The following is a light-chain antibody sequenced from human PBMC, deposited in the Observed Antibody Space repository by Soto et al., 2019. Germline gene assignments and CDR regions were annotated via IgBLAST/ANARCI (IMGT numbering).Light chain of an antibody. CDR1: SSDIGGYKH. CDR2: EVS. CDR3: SSYTTSSTQV. Sequence: ALTQPASVSGSPGQSITISCTGTSSDIGGYKHVSWYQQHPGKAPKLMIYEVSNRPSGVSNRFSGSKSGSTASLTISGLQAEDEADYYCSSYTTSSTQVFGTGTKVTVL. V-gene: IGLV2-14*01. J-gene: IGLJ1*01.